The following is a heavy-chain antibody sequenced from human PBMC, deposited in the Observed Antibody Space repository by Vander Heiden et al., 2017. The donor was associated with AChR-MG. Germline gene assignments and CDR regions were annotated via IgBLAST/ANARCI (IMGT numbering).Heavy chain of an antibody. CDR1: GFSLSTSGMC. CDR3: ARRRRSNWYADY. D-gene: IGHD6-13*01. CDR2: IDWDDDE. Sequence: QVTLRESGPALVKPTQTLTLTCTFSGFSLSTSGMCVSWIRQPPGKALEWLARIDWDDDEYYSTSLKTRLTISKDTSKNQVVLTMTNMDPVDTGTYYCARRRRSNWYADYWGQGTLVTVSS. J-gene: IGHJ4*02. V-gene: IGHV2-70*15.